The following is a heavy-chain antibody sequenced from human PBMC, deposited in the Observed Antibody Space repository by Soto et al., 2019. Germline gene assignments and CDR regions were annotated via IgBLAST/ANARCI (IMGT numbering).Heavy chain of an antibody. CDR3: ARHAFGAYSGGGMDV. CDR2: IDPSDSYT. J-gene: IGHJ6*02. CDR1: GYSFTSYW. Sequence: PGESLKISCNGSGYSFTSYWISWVRQMPGKGLEWMGRIDPSDSYTNYSPSFQGHVTISADKSISTAYLQWSSLKASDTAMYYCARHAFGAYSGGGMDVWGQGTTVTFSS. D-gene: IGHD1-26*01. V-gene: IGHV5-10-1*01.